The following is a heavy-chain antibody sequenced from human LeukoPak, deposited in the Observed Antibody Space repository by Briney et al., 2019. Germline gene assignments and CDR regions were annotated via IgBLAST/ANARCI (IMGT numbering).Heavy chain of an antibody. CDR1: GFPFSSYA. Sequence: AGGSLRLSCAASGFPFSSYAMSWVRQAPGKGLEWVSAISGSGGSTYYADSVKGRFTISRDNSKNTLYLQMNSLRAEDTAVYYCARWGITIFGVVYYMDVWGKGTTVTVSS. CDR2: ISGSGGST. J-gene: IGHJ6*03. D-gene: IGHD3-3*01. V-gene: IGHV3-23*01. CDR3: ARWGITIFGVVYYMDV.